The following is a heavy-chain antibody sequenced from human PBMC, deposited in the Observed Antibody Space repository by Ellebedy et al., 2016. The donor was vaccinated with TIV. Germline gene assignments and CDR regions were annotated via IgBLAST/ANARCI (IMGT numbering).Heavy chain of an antibody. Sequence: GESLKISCGVSGFTLSSYEMNWVRQAPGKGLEWVSYISRSGNTIYYADSVKGRFTISRDNAKDSLYLQLSSLRAEDTAFYYCARGRYDVLTGRFDYWGQGTLVTVSS. CDR3: ARGRYDVLTGRFDY. CDR1: GFTLSSYE. D-gene: IGHD3-9*01. J-gene: IGHJ4*02. CDR2: ISRSGNTI. V-gene: IGHV3-48*03.